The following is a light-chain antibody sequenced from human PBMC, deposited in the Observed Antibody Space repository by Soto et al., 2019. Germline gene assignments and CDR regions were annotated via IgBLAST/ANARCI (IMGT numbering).Light chain of an antibody. Sequence: QSALTQPASVSESPGQSITISCAGTSSDIGGYNYVSWYQQHPDKAPKLMIYGVTNRPSGVSDRFSGSKSGNTASLTISGLQAEDEADYYCSSYTTSNTPLYVFGTGTKVTVL. CDR2: GVT. J-gene: IGLJ1*01. CDR1: SSDIGGYNY. V-gene: IGLV2-14*01. CDR3: SSYTTSNTPLYV.